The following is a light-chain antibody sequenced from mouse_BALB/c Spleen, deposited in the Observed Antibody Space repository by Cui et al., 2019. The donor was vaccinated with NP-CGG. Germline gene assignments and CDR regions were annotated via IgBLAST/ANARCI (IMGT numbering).Light chain of an antibody. CDR2: GTN. Sequence: QAVVTQESALTTSPGETVTLTCRSSIGAVTTSNYANWVQEKPDHLLTGLIGGTNNRAPGVPARFSGSLIGDKAAITITGAQTEDEAIYFCALWYSNHWVFGGGTKLTVL. J-gene: IGLJ1*01. CDR3: ALWYSNHWV. V-gene: IGLV1*01. CDR1: IGAVTTSNY.